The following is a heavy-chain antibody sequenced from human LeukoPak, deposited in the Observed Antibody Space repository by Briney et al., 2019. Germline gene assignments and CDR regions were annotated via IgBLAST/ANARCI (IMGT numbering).Heavy chain of an antibody. D-gene: IGHD6-19*01. CDR2: ISGSGGRT. CDR1: GFTFSTYA. V-gene: IGHV3-23*01. CDR3: AKDQGDYSSGWSIFDY. Sequence: PGGFLRLSCAASGFTFSTYAMSWVRQAPGKGLEWVSGISGSGGRTYYADSVKGRFTISRDNSKNTLYLQMNRLRAEDTAVYYCAKDQGDYSSGWSIFDYWGQGSLVTVSS. J-gene: IGHJ4*02.